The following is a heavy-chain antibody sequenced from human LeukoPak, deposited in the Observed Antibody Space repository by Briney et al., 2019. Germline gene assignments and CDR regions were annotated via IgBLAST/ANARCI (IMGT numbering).Heavy chain of an antibody. D-gene: IGHD3-22*01. V-gene: IGHV3-15*01. CDR3: TKGLEDSSGYYYDAFDI. CDR1: GFTFNNAW. Sequence: GGSLRLSCAASGFTFNNAWMTLVLQAPGKGLQWVGRIKSKTDGGTTDYAAPVRGRFTFSRDDSKNTLYLQMNSLKTEDTAVYYCTKGLEDSSGYYYDAFDIWGQGTMVTVSS. J-gene: IGHJ3*02. CDR2: IKSKTDGGTT.